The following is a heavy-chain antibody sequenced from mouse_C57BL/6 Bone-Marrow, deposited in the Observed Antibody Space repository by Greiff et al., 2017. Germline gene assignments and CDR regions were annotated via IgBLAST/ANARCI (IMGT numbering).Heavy chain of an antibody. CDR2: IDPNSGGT. V-gene: IGHV1-72*01. CDR3: ARSCDSSGYVAWFAY. D-gene: IGHD3-2*02. J-gene: IGHJ3*01. CDR1: GYTFTSYW. Sequence: SGAELVKPGASVKLSCKASGYTFTSYWMHWVKQRPGRGLEWIGRIDPNSGGTKYNEKFKSKATLTVDKPSSTAYMQLSSLTSEDSAVYYCARSCDSSGYVAWFAYWGQGTLVTVSA.